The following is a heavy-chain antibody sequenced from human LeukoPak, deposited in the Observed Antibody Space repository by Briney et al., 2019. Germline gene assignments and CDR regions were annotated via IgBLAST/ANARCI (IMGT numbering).Heavy chain of an antibody. D-gene: IGHD1-26*01. CDR3: AKDRTVGASYWYFDL. Sequence: GGSLRLSCVTSGFIFSSYGIHWVRQAPGKGLEWVAWHFASNKYYAESVRGRFTMSRDNSKSTLFLHMNTLRAEDTAIYYCAKDRTVGASYWYFDLWGRGTLVTVSS. CDR2: WHFASNK. J-gene: IGHJ2*01. V-gene: IGHV3-30*02. CDR1: GFIFSSYG.